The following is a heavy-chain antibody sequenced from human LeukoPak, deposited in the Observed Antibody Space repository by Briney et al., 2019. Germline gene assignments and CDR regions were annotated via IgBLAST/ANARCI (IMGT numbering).Heavy chain of an antibody. CDR3: ARGRKDIVVVPAATRRDYYYMDV. Sequence: ASVKVSCKASGYTFTSYDINWVRQATGQGLEWMGWMNPNSGNTGYAQKFQGRVTMTRNTSISTAYMELSSLRSEDTAVYYCARGRKDIVVVPAATRRDYYYMDVWGKGTTVTVSS. D-gene: IGHD2-2*01. J-gene: IGHJ6*03. CDR2: MNPNSGNT. V-gene: IGHV1-8*01. CDR1: GYTFTSYD.